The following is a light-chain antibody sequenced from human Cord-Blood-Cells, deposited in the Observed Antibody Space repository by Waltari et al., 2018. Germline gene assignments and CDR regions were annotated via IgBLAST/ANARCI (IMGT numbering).Light chain of an antibody. CDR1: KLGANY. CDR2: QDS. V-gene: IGLV3-1*01. Sequence: SYELTQPPSVSVSPGQPASITCSGDKLGANYACWYQQKPGQSPVLVIYQDSKRPSGIPERFSGSNSGNTATLTISGTQAMDEADYYCQAWDSSTVVFGGGTKLTVL. CDR3: QAWDSSTVV. J-gene: IGLJ2*01.